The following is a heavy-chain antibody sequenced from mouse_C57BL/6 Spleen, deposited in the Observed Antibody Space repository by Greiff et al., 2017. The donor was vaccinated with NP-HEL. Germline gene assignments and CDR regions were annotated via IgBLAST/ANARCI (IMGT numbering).Heavy chain of an antibody. D-gene: IGHD1-1*01. CDR2: IDPSDSYT. CDR3: ARSEDYYGSSYRYFDV. J-gene: IGHJ1*03. Sequence: QVQLQQPGAELVKPGASVKLSCKASGYTFTSYWMQWVKQRPGQGLEWIGEIDPSDSYTNYNQKFKGKATLTVDTSSSTAYKQLSSLTSEDSAVYYGARSEDYYGSSYRYFDVWGTGTTVTVSS. CDR1: GYTFTSYW. V-gene: IGHV1-50*01.